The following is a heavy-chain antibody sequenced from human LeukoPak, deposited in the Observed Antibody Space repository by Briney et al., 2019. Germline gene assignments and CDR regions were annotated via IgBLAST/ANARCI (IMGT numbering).Heavy chain of an antibody. D-gene: IGHD2-2*02. CDR1: GFTFSDHY. V-gene: IGHV3-72*01. CDR2: TRNKANSYTT. CDR3: ARGLYSFDC. Sequence: PGGSLRLSCAASGFTFSDHYMDWVRQAPGKGLEWVGRTRNKANSYTTEYAASVRGRFTISRDESKNSLYLQMNSLKTEDTAVYYCARGLYSFDCWGQGTLVTVSS. J-gene: IGHJ4*02.